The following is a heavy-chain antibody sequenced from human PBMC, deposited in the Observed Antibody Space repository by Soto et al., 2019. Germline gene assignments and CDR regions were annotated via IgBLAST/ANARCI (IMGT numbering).Heavy chain of an antibody. Sequence: SETLSLTCTVSGGSITSYDWSWIRQPPGRGLEWIGYISNSESTKYNPSLKSRVTMSVDASKNQFSLKLSSVTAADTAVYYCARHGAYGRSGYSDSGGRETLVTVSS. CDR2: ISNSEST. D-gene: IGHD3-22*01. CDR3: ARHGAYGRSGYSDS. V-gene: IGHV4-59*08. CDR1: GGSITSYD. J-gene: IGHJ5*01.